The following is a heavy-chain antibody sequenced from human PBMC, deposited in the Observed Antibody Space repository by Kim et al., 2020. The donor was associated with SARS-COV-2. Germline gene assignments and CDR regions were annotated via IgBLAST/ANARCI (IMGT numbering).Heavy chain of an antibody. Sequence: SETLSLTCTVSGGSISSYYWSWIRQPPGKGLEWIGYIYYSGSTNYNPSLKSRVTISVDTSKNQFSLKLSSVTAADTAVYYCARHGVGLGIAVLDYWGQGTLVTVSS. CDR3: ARHGVGLGIAVLDY. D-gene: IGHD6-19*01. V-gene: IGHV4-59*08. CDR2: IYYSGST. J-gene: IGHJ4*02. CDR1: GGSISSYY.